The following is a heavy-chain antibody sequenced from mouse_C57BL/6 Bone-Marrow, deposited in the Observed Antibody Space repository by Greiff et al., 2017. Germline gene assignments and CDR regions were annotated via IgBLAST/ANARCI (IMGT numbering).Heavy chain of an antibody. CDR3: ARSISY. CDR2: INPYNGDT. CDR1: GYSFTGYF. Sequence: EVQLQQSGPELVKPGDSVKISCTASGYSFTGYFMNWVMRSHGKSLEWIGRINPYNGDTFYNQKFKGKSTLTLDTSSSTAHRELRSVTSEDSAVYDCARSISYWGQGTLVTVSA. V-gene: IGHV1-20*01. J-gene: IGHJ3*01.